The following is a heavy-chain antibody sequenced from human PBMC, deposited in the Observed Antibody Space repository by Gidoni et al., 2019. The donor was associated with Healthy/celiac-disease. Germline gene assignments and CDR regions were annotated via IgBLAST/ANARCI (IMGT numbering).Heavy chain of an antibody. CDR1: GFTFSNAW. V-gene: IGHV3-15*01. D-gene: IGHD1-26*01. J-gene: IGHJ6*02. CDR3: TTSYYPLGDYGMDV. CDR2: IKSKTDGGTT. Sequence: EVQLVESGGGLVKPGGSLRLSCAASGFTFSNAWMSWVRQAPGKGLEWVGRIKSKTDGGTTDYDAPVKGRFTISRDDTKNTLYLQMNSLKTEDTAVYYCTTSYYPLGDYGMDVWGQGTTVTVSS.